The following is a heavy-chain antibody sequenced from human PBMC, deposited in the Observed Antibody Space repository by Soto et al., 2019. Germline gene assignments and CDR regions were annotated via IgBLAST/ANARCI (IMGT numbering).Heavy chain of an antibody. CDR1: GGSISSTGHY. CDR2: ISYSEIT. D-gene: IGHD1-1*01. V-gene: IGHV4-39*01. Sequence: QLQLQESGPGLVKPSETLSLTCTVSGGSISSTGHYCGWVRQPPGKGLEWIASISYSEITYYNPSLRSGVTLSVDTYKNQFYLKLSSVPAADTAVCFCVRVESYRRRFDPWGQGTLVPVSS. CDR3: VRVESYRRRFDP. J-gene: IGHJ5*02.